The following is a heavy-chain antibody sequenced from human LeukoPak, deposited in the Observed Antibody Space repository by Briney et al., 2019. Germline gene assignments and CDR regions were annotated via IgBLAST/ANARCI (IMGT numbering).Heavy chain of an antibody. Sequence: GESLKISRKGSGYSLAFYWIAWVRQVPGKGLEWMWIIYPGDSDNRYSPSFQGQVTTSADKSISTAYLQWSSLKASDTAMYYCARQDPSSLYYFYYWGQGTLVTVSS. V-gene: IGHV5-51*01. J-gene: IGHJ4*02. CDR2: IYPGDSDN. CDR3: ARQDPSSLYYFYY. CDR1: GYSLAFYW. D-gene: IGHD6-6*01.